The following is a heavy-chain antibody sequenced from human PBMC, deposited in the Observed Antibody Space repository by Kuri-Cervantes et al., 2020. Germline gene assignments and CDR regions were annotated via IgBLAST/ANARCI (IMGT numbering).Heavy chain of an antibody. CDR3: ARGGAAAGSYYFDY. J-gene: IGHJ4*02. Sequence: ESLKISCAASGFTFSNYWMSWVRQAPGKGLEWIGEIKHSGSTNYNPSLKSRVSISVEPAKNQFSLNLSSVTAADTAVYYCARGGAAAGSYYFDYWGQGTLVTVSS. V-gene: IGHV4-34*01. D-gene: IGHD6-13*01. CDR2: IKHSGST. CDR1: GFTFSNYW.